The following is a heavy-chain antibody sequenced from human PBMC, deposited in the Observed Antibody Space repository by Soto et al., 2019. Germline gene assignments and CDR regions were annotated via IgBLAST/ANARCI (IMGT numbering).Heavy chain of an antibody. Sequence: QVQLVESGGGVVQPGRSLRLSCAASGFTFSSYAMHWVRQAPGKGLEWVAVISYDGSNKYYADSVKGRFTISRDNSKNTLYLQMNSLRAEDTAVYYCARDYGDYPIDYWGQGTLVTVSS. D-gene: IGHD4-17*01. CDR2: ISYDGSNK. J-gene: IGHJ4*02. V-gene: IGHV3-30-3*01. CDR1: GFTFSSYA. CDR3: ARDYGDYPIDY.